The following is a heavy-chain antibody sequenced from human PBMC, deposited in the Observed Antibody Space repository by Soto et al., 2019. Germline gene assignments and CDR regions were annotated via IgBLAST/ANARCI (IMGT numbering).Heavy chain of an antibody. J-gene: IGHJ3*02. D-gene: IGHD3-3*01. CDR2: INPATGAA. CDR1: GYPVTAYY. V-gene: IGHV1-2*02. CDR3: ARGGGVGVAGSAAFDM. Sequence: QLHLVQSGAVVKKPGASVTVSCSASGYPVTAYYMHWVRQAPGRGLEWMGGINPATGAAKYTQTFQGRVPMTRDPSTSTVFMELSGLTSEDTAVFYWARGGGVGVAGSAAFDMWGQGTLVTVSS.